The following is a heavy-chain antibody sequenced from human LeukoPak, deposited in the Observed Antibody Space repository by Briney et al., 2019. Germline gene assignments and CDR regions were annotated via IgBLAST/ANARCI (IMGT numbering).Heavy chain of an antibody. CDR1: GGSFSGYC. Sequence: KPSETLSLTCAVYGGSFSGYCWSWIRQPPGKGLEWIGEIKHSGSTNYNLSLKSRVTISVDTSKNQFSLKLSSVTAADTAVYYCARGYSYGHYYYYGMDVWGQGTTVTVSS. V-gene: IGHV4-34*01. D-gene: IGHD5-18*01. CDR3: ARGYSYGHYYYYGMDV. CDR2: IKHSGST. J-gene: IGHJ6*02.